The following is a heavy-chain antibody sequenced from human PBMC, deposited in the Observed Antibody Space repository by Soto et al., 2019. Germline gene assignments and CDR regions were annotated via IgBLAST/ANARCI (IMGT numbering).Heavy chain of an antibody. CDR2: VYATGST. V-gene: IGHV3-66*01. D-gene: IGHD3-10*01. J-gene: IGHJ4*02. CDR3: PREFYGY. CDR1: GFTVSSNY. Sequence: GGSLRLSCAASGFTVSSNYMSWVLQAPGKGLEWFSVVYATGSTHYADAVKGRFAISRDNAKNSRYLQMNSLRAEDTAVYYCPREFYGYWGQGNMVTVSS.